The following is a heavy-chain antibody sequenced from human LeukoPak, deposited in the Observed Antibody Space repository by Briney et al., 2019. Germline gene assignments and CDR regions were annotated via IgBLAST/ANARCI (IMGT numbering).Heavy chain of an antibody. V-gene: IGHV1-18*01. CDR1: GYTFTSYG. CDR3: ARGPDYYGSGSYPHYFDY. D-gene: IGHD3-10*01. J-gene: IGHJ4*02. Sequence: GASVKVSCKASGYTFTSYGISWVRQAPGQGLEWMGWISAYNGNTNYAQKLQGRVTMTTDTSTSTAYMELRSLRSDDTAVYYCARGPDYYGSGSYPHYFDYWGQGTLVTVSS. CDR2: ISAYNGNT.